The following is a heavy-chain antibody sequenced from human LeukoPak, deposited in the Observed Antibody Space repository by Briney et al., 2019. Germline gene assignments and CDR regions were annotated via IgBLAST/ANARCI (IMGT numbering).Heavy chain of an antibody. CDR3: AAVPITIDYGSEDEYYYMDV. Sequence: SVKVSCXASGFTFTSSAMQWVRQARGQRLEWIEWIVVGSGNTNYAQKFQERVTITRDMSTSTAYMELSSLRSEDTAVYYCAAVPITIDYGSEDEYYYMDVWGKGTTVTVSS. CDR2: IVVGSGNT. J-gene: IGHJ6*03. V-gene: IGHV1-58*02. D-gene: IGHD3-10*01. CDR1: GFTFTSSA.